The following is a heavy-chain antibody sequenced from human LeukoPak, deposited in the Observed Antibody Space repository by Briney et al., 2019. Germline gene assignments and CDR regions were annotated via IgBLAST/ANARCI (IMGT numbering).Heavy chain of an antibody. J-gene: IGHJ4*02. CDR1: GFTFSSYW. D-gene: IGHD4-17*01. Sequence: PGASLTLSCAASGFTFSSYWMHWLRQAPGKGLVSVSRIDSDGSSTSYADYVKGRLTISRDNAKNTPYMQMNSLRADDTAVYYCARDKSGGSVTTSFDYWGQGTLVTVSS. V-gene: IGHV3-74*01. CDR2: IDSDGSST. CDR3: ARDKSGGSVTTSFDY.